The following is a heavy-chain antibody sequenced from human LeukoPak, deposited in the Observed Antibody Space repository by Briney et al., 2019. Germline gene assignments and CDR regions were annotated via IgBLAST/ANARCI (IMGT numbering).Heavy chain of an antibody. CDR3: AKRVPYSSSTVYFDS. D-gene: IGHD6-6*01. J-gene: IGHJ4*02. Sequence: GGSLSLSCAASGFTFSTYGMNWVRQSPGQGLEGVSSISDDGKSTYYTDSVKGRFTISRDNSKNTLHLQMNSLRAEDTAVYYCAKRVPYSSSTVYFDSWGQGTLVVVSS. CDR1: GFTFSTYG. V-gene: IGHV3-23*01. CDR2: ISDDGKST.